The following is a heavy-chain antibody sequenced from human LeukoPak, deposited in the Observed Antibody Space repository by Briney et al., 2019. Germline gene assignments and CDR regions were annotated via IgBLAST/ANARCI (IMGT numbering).Heavy chain of an antibody. Sequence: PGGSLRLSCAASGFAFSSYAMSWVRQAPGKGLEWVSAISGSGGSTYYADSAKGRFTISRDNSKNTLYLQMNSLRAEDTAVYYCAKVSGIAVAGYSFDYWGQGTLVTVSS. CDR1: GFAFSSYA. J-gene: IGHJ4*02. V-gene: IGHV3-23*01. CDR3: AKVSGIAVAGYSFDY. CDR2: ISGSGGST. D-gene: IGHD6-19*01.